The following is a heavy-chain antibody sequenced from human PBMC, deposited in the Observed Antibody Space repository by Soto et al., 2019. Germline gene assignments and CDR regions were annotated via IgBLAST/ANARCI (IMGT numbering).Heavy chain of an antibody. D-gene: IGHD1-7*01. Sequence: ASVKVSCKASGYTFTGYYMHWVRQAPGQGLEWMGWINPNSGGTNYAQKFQGRVTMTRDTSISTAYMELSRLRSDDTAVYYCALLPRAGTTSAFFDYWGQGTLVTVSS. V-gene: IGHV1-2*02. CDR3: ALLPRAGTTSAFFDY. CDR1: GYTFTGYY. CDR2: INPNSGGT. J-gene: IGHJ4*02.